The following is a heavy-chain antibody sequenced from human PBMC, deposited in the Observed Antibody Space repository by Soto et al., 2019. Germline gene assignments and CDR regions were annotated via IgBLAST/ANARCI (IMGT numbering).Heavy chain of an antibody. Sequence: SVKVSCKAPGGTFSSYAISWVRQAPGQGLEWMGGIIPIFGTANYAQKFQGRVTITADESTSTAYMELSSLRSEDTAVYYCASSANYDFWSGYYSPVYYYYGMDVWGQGTTVTVSS. CDR2: IIPIFGTA. V-gene: IGHV1-69*13. CDR3: ASSANYDFWSGYYSPVYYYYGMDV. D-gene: IGHD3-3*01. J-gene: IGHJ6*02. CDR1: GGTFSSYA.